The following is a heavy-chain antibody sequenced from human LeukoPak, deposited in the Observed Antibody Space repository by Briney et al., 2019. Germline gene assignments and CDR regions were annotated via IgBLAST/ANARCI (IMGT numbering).Heavy chain of an antibody. V-gene: IGHV3-7*01. CDR3: ARDLRRYDP. CDR1: GFTFSSYW. CDR2: IKQDGSEK. Sequence: GGSLRLSCAASGFTFSSYWMTWVRQAPGKGLEVVANIKQDGSEKQYVDSVKGRFTISRDNAKNSLSLQMSSLGAEDTAVYYCARDLRRYDPWGQGTLVTVSS. D-gene: IGHD3-16*02. J-gene: IGHJ5*02.